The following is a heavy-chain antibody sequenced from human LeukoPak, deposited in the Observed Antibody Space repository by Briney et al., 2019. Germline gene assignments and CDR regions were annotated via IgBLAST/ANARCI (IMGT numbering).Heavy chain of an antibody. CDR1: GGTFSSYA. Sequence: GASVKVSCKASGGTFSSYAISWVRQAPGQGLEWMGGIIPIFGTANYAQKFQGRVTITADESTSTAYMELSSLRSEDTAVYYCATEHRGDCDILTGHAGDYWGQGTLVTVSS. V-gene: IGHV1-69*13. D-gene: IGHD3-9*01. CDR2: IIPIFGTA. J-gene: IGHJ4*02. CDR3: ATEHRGDCDILTGHAGDY.